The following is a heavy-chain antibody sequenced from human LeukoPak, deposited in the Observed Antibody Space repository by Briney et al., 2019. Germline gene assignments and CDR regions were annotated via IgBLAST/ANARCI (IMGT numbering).Heavy chain of an antibody. D-gene: IGHD3-9*01. CDR1: GFTFSSYW. CDR2: INSDGSST. J-gene: IGHJ3*02. Sequence: GGSLRLSCAASGFTFSSYWMHWVRQAPGKGLVWVSRINSDGSSTTYADSVKGRFTISRDNAKNTLYLQMNSLRAEDTAVYYCARGYDILTGYLDGFDIWGQGTMVTVSS. CDR3: ARGYDILTGYLDGFDI. V-gene: IGHV3-74*01.